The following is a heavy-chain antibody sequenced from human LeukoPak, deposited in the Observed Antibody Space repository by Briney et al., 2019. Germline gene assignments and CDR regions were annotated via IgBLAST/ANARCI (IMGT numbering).Heavy chain of an antibody. J-gene: IGHJ4*02. D-gene: IGHD5-12*01. CDR3: ARVYSGYPGVY. CDR1: GGSFSGYY. Sequence: SETLSLTCAVYGGSFSGYYWSWIRQPPGKGLEWIGEINHSGSTNYNPSLKSRVTISVDTSKNQFSLKLSSVTAADTAVYYCARVYSGYPGVYWGQGTLVTVSS. V-gene: IGHV4-34*01. CDR2: INHSGST.